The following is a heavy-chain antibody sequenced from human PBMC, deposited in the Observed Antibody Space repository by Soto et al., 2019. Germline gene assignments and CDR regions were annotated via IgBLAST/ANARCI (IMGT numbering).Heavy chain of an antibody. CDR2: IYPGDSDT. CDR3: ARWGSYCSSTSCYAFDY. V-gene: IGHV5-51*01. J-gene: IGHJ4*02. D-gene: IGHD2-2*01. Sequence: GESLKISCKGSGYSFTSYWIGWVRQMPVKGLEWMGIIYPGDSDTRYSPSFQGQVTISADKSISTAYLQWSSLKASDTAMYYCARWGSYCSSTSCYAFDYWGQGTLVTVSS. CDR1: GYSFTSYW.